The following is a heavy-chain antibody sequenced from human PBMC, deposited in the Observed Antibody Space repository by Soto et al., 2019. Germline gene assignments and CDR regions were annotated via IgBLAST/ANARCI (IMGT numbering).Heavy chain of an antibody. CDR2: IYHSGST. V-gene: IGHV4-30-2*01. J-gene: IGHJ5*02. CDR1: GGSISSRGYS. D-gene: IGHD7-27*01. CDR3: ARVPGP. Sequence: SVPLSLTCAVSGGSISSRGYSWSWIRQPPGKGLEWIGYIYHSGSTYYNPSLKSRVTISVDRSKNQFSLKLSSVTAADTAVYYCARVPGPWGQGTLVTVSS.